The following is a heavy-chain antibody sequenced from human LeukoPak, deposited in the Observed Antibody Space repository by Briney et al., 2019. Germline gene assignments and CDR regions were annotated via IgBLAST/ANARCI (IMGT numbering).Heavy chain of an antibody. CDR2: MNPNSGNT. CDR1: GYTFTSYD. D-gene: IGHD3-3*01. Sequence: ASVKVSCKASGYTFTSYDINWVRQATGQGLEWMGWMNPNSGNTGYAQKFQGRVTMTRNTSISTAYMELSSLRSEDTAVYYCARVIYSDFWRSRHTNWFDPWGQGTLVTVSS. J-gene: IGHJ5*02. CDR3: ARVIYSDFWRSRHTNWFDP. V-gene: IGHV1-8*01.